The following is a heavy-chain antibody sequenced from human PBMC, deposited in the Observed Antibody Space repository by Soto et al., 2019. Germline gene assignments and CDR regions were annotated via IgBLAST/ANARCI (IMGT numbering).Heavy chain of an antibody. CDR3: ASSDRSGFGFDY. Sequence: SETLSLTCTVSGGSISSTTYYWGWIRQPPGKGLEWIGSIYYRGSTYYNPSLKSRVTISVDTSKNQFSLKLSSVTPEDTALYYCASSDRSGFGFDYWGQGTLVTVSS. CDR2: IYYRGST. J-gene: IGHJ4*02. CDR1: GGSISSTTYY. V-gene: IGHV4-39*01. D-gene: IGHD3-22*01.